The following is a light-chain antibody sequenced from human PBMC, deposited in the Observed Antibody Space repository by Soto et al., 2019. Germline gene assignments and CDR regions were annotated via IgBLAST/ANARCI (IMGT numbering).Light chain of an antibody. CDR2: EVY. Sequence: QSALTQPASVSGSPGQSIAISCTGTSSDVGGYNHVSWYLQHPGKAPILIIYEVYNRPSGVPNRFSGSKSGNTASLTISGLQAEDEANYYCSSYTGSRTWVFGGGTKLTVL. CDR1: SSDVGGYNH. V-gene: IGLV2-14*01. CDR3: SSYTGSRTWV. J-gene: IGLJ3*02.